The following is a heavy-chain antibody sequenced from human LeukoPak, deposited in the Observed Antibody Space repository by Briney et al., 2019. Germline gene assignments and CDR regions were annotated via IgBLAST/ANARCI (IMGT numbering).Heavy chain of an antibody. CDR1: GGSISSSSYY. CDR2: IYYSGST. J-gene: IGHJ4*02. D-gene: IGHD6-6*01. CDR3: ARAASSSSKIDY. V-gene: IGHV4-39*07. Sequence: RTSETLSLTCTVSGGSISSSSYYWGWIRQPPGKGLEWIGSIYYSGSTYYNPSLKSRVTISVDTSKNQLSLKLSSVPAADTAVYYCARAASSSSKIDYWGQGTLVTVSS.